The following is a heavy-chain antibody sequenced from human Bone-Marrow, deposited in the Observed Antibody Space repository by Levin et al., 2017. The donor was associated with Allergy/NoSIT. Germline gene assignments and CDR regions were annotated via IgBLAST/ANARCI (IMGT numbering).Heavy chain of an antibody. V-gene: IGHV4-31*03. D-gene: IGHD3-16*01. J-gene: IGHJ3*02. Sequence: PSETLSLTCTVSGASLTSYGYYWSWIRQHPGKGLEWIGYMYYSGSTFYNPSLKSRVTISGDTPTNQFSLKLTSVTAADTAVYYCATITHEDAAFDIWGQGTMVTVSS. CDR3: ATITHEDAAFDI. CDR2: MYYSGST. CDR1: GASLTSYGYY.